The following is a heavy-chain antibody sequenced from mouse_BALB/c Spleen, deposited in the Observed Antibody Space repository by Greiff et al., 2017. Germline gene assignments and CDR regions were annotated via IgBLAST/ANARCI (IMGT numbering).Heavy chain of an antibody. CDR1: GDSITSGY. V-gene: IGHV3-8*02. D-gene: IGHD2-1*01. CDR2: ISYSGST. CDR3: ARIYYGNYVDYYAMDY. J-gene: IGHJ4*01. Sequence: EVKVVESGPSLVKPSQTLSLTCSVTGDSITSGYWNWIRKFPGNKLEYMGYISYSGSTYYNPSLKSRISITRDTSKNQYYLQLNSVTTEDTATYYCARIYYGNYVDYYAMDYWGQGTSVTVSS.